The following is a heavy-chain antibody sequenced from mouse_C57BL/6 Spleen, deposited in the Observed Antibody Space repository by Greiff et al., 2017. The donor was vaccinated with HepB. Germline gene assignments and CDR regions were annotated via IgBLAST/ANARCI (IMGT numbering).Heavy chain of an antibody. V-gene: IGHV5-17*01. CDR2: ISSGSSTI. CDR1: GFTFSDYG. Sequence: EVMLVESGGGLVKPGASLKLSCAASGFTFSDYGMHWVRQAPEKGLEWVAYISSGSSTIYYADTVKGRFTISSDNAKNTLFLQMTSLRSEDTAMYYCARGLPSYAMDYWGQGTSVTVSS. J-gene: IGHJ4*01. D-gene: IGHD2-2*01. CDR3: ARGLPSYAMDY.